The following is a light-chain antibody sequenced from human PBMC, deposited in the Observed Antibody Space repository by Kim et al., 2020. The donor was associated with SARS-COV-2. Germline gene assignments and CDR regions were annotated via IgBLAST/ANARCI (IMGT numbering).Light chain of an antibody. CDR3: SSHTGDSYV. CDR2: EVT. J-gene: IGLJ1*01. CDR1: SSDVGAYNR. Sequence: QSALTQPPSVSGSPGQSVTISCTGTSSDVGAYNRVSWYRQAPGTAPKLVIYEVTSRPSGVPDRFSGSKSGNTASLITSGLQAEDEADYFCSSHTGDSYVFGSGTKVTVL. V-gene: IGLV2-18*03.